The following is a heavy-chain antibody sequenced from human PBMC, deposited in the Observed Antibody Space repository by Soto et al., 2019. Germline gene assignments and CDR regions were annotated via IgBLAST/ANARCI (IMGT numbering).Heavy chain of an antibody. CDR1: GFTFSNAW. Sequence: EVQLVESGGGLVKPGGSLRLSCAASGFTFSNAWMNWVRQAPGKGLEWVGRIKSKTDGGTTDYAAPVKGRFTISRDDSKNPLYLQMSSLKTEDTAVYYCTKDRGGGSYRGYFDYWGQGTLVTVSS. CDR2: IKSKTDGGTT. V-gene: IGHV3-15*07. J-gene: IGHJ4*02. CDR3: TKDRGGGSYRGYFDY. D-gene: IGHD1-26*01.